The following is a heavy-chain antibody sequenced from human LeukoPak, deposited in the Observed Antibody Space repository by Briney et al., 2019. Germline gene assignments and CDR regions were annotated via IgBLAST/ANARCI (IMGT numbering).Heavy chain of an antibody. V-gene: IGHV3-23*01. Sequence: GGSLRLSCAASGFTFSSYAMSWVRQAPGKGLKWVSAISGSGGSTYYADSVKGRFTISRDNSKNTLYLQMNSLRAEDTAVYYCAKKKGGYGPYYYYYYMDVWGKGTTVTVSS. CDR1: GFTFSSYA. D-gene: IGHD4-17*01. J-gene: IGHJ6*03. CDR3: AKKKGGYGPYYYYYYMDV. CDR2: ISGSGGST.